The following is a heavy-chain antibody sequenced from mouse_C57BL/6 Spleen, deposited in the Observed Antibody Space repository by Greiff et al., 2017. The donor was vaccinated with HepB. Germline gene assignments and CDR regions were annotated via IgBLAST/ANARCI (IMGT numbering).Heavy chain of an antibody. CDR3: ARRPYYGSSNWYFDV. D-gene: IGHD1-1*01. Sequence: VQLQQPGAELVKPGASVKLSCKASGYTFTSYWMHWVKQRPGQGLEWIGMIHPNSGSTNYNEKFKSKATLTVDKSSSTAYMQLSSLTSEDSAVYYCARRPYYGSSNWYFDVWGTGTTVTVSS. CDR2: IHPNSGST. J-gene: IGHJ1*03. V-gene: IGHV1-64*01. CDR1: GYTFTSYW.